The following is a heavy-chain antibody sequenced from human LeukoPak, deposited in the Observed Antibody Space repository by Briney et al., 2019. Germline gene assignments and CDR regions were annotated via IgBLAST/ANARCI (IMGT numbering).Heavy chain of an antibody. J-gene: IGHJ4*02. CDR2: IFHSGST. CDR3: ARGAPGGNDYGDY. V-gene: IGHV4-59*01. Sequence: PSETLSLTCIVSGGSISSYYWSWIRQPPGKGLEWIGYIFHSGSTNYNPSLKSRVTISVDTSKNQLSLKLSSVTAADTAVYYCARGAPGGNDYGDYWGQGTLVTVSS. CDR1: GGSISSYY.